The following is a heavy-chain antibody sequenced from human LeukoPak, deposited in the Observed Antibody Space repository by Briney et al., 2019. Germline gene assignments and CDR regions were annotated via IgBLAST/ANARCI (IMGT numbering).Heavy chain of an antibody. J-gene: IGHJ4*02. CDR3: ARAPLTFGGVIVNSYFDY. CDR1: GFTFSSYA. Sequence: PGGSLRLSCAASGFTFSSYAISWVRQAPGQGLEWMGGIIPIFGTANYAQKFQGRVTITADESTSTAYMELSSLRSEDTAVYYCARAPLTFGGVIVNSYFDYWGQGTLVTVSS. CDR2: IIPIFGTA. V-gene: IGHV1-69*01. D-gene: IGHD3-16*02.